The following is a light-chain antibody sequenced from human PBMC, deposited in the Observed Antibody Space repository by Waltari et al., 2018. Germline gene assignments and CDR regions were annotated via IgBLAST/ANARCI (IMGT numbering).Light chain of an antibody. V-gene: IGLV2-14*03. CDR1: SSDIGAYNY. Sequence: QSALTQPASVSGSPGQSITVSCTGTSSDIGAYNYVSWYQQHPGTAPKLIIYDVTKWPSGVSNRFPGSKSGNTASLTISRLQAEDEADYYCCSYTRSGLWIFGGGTKLTVL. J-gene: IGLJ2*01. CDR3: CSYTRSGLWI. CDR2: DVT.